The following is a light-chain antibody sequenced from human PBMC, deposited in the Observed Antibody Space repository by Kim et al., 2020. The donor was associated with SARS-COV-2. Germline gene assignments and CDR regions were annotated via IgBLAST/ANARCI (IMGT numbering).Light chain of an antibody. J-gene: IGLJ2*01. CDR2: EDD. CDR1: KLGDRY. V-gene: IGLV3-1*01. CDR3: QAWDTATHVV. Sequence: VSPGQTDSITSSGDKLGDRYACWYQQRPGQSPVLVIYEDDKRPSGIPERFSGSNSGNTATLTISGTQAMDEADYYCQAWDTATHVVFGGGTQLTVL.